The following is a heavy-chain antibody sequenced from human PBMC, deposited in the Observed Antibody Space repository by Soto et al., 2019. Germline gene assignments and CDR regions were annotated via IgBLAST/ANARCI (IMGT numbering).Heavy chain of an antibody. D-gene: IGHD6-13*01. CDR3: ARDAGIAAAGTDYYYYGMDV. V-gene: IGHV4-31*03. J-gene: IGHJ6*04. CDR2: IYYSGST. Sequence: SETLSLTCTVSGGSISSGGYYWSWIRQHPGKGLEWIGYIYYSGSTYYNPSLKSRVTISVDTSKNQFSLKLSSVTAADTAVYYCARDAGIAAAGTDYYYYGMDVWGKGTKVTVP. CDR1: GGSISSGGYY.